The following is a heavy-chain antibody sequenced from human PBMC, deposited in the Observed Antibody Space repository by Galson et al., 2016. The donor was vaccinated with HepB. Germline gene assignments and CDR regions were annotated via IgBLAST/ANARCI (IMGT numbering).Heavy chain of an antibody. J-gene: IGHJ4*01. CDR1: GFTFDNHA. V-gene: IGHV3-23*01. Sequence: SCAVSGFTFDNHAMSWVRQAPGKGLEWVSGVSGSGGITYYADSVKGRFTISRDNSKNVLYLHMSSLRAEDTAVYYCARDNRSAKLPYYYDYWGQGTLITVSS. CDR2: VSGSGGIT. CDR3: ARDNRSAKLPYYYDY.